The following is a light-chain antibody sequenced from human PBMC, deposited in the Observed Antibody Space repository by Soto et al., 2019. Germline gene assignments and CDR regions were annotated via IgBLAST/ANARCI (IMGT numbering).Light chain of an antibody. CDR1: QSVTNN. J-gene: IGKJ5*01. CDR2: GAS. Sequence: EIAMTQSPATLSVSPGERATLSCRASQSVTNNQLAWYQQKPGQAPRLLIYGASTRATGIPARFSGSGSGTDFTLTISSLEPEDFAVYYCQQRSNWLPITFGQGTRLEIK. V-gene: IGKV3-15*01. CDR3: QQRSNWLPIT.